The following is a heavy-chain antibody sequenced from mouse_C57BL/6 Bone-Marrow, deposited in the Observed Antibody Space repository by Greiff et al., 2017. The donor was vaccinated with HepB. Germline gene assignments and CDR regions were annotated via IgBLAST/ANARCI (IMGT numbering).Heavy chain of an antibody. J-gene: IGHJ4*01. Sequence: EVKLMESGGGLVQPGGSLKLSCAASGFTFSDYGMAWVRQAPRKGPEWVAFISNLAYSIYYADTVTGRFTISRENAKNTLYLEMSSLRSEDTAMDYCARQNWAYAMDFWGQGTSVTVSS. D-gene: IGHD4-1*01. CDR1: GFTFSDYG. CDR2: ISNLAYSI. V-gene: IGHV5-15*01. CDR3: ARQNWAYAMDF.